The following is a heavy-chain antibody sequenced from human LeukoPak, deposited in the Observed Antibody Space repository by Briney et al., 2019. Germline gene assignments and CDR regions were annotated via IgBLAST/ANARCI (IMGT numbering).Heavy chain of an antibody. J-gene: IGHJ3*02. Sequence: SETLSLTCTVSGGSISSSSYYWGWIRQPPGKGLEWIGYIYYSGSTNYNPSLKSRVTISVDTSKNQFSLKLSSVTAADTAVYYCARDPSNTDAFDIWGQGTMVTVSS. CDR2: IYYSGST. D-gene: IGHD2/OR15-2a*01. V-gene: IGHV4-61*01. CDR1: GGSISSSSYY. CDR3: ARDPSNTDAFDI.